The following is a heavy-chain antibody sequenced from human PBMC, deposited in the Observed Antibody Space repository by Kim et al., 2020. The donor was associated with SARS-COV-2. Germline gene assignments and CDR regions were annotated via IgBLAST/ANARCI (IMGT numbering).Heavy chain of an antibody. J-gene: IGHJ4*02. V-gene: IGHV3-30*07. Sequence: VKGRFTISRDNSKNTLYLQMNSLRAEDTAVYYCARRGQDSSGYYGYYFDYWGQGTLVTVSS. CDR3: ARRGQDSSGYYGYYFDY. D-gene: IGHD3-22*01.